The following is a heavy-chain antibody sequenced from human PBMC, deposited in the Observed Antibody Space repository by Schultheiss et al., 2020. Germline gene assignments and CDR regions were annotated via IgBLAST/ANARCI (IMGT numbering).Heavy chain of an antibody. CDR2: ITTTSSYT. Sequence: GGSLRLSCAASGFTFNDYYMSWIRQAPGKGLEWVSYITTTSSYTKYVDSVKGRFTISRDNAKNTLFLQMNSLRAEDTAVYYCARDPRSLNWHFDLWGRGTLVTVSS. V-gene: IGHV3-11*06. CDR1: GFTFNDYY. CDR3: ARDPRSLNWHFDL. J-gene: IGHJ2*01.